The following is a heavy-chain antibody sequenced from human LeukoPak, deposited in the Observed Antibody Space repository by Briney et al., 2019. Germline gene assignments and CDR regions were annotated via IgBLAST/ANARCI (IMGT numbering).Heavy chain of an antibody. D-gene: IGHD6-19*01. J-gene: IGHJ5*02. CDR1: GGSISSGGYY. CDR3: ARTSRTAVAGTGRGYNWFDP. V-gene: IGHV4-31*03. CDR2: IYYSGST. Sequence: SETLSLTCTVSGGSISSGGYYWSWIRQHPGKGLEWIGYIYYSGSTYYNPSLKSRVTISVDTSKNQFSLKLSSVTAADTAVYYCARTSRTAVAGTGRGYNWFDPWGQGTLVTVSS.